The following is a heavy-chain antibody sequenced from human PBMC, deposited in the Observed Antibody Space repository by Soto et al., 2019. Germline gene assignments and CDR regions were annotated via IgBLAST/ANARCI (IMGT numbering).Heavy chain of an antibody. CDR2: ITPMFARP. CDR1: GGTFSTFS. CDR3: ARDRVMRGNSCFYGMDV. V-gene: IGHV1-69*12. Sequence: QVVLLQSGAEVKTPGSSVKVSCKTSGGTFSTFSISWVRLAPGQGLEGMGVITPMFARPTYAQRFEGRVTITADESSTTAYLELSSLRFDDSAVYYCARDRVMRGNSCFYGMDVWGQGTAVTVSS. D-gene: IGHD3-16*01. J-gene: IGHJ6*02.